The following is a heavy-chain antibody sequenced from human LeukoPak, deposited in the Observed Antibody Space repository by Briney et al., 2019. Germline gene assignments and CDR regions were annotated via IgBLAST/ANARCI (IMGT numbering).Heavy chain of an antibody. CDR3: VRGYSYGFYFDY. V-gene: IGHV1-2*06. J-gene: IGHJ4*02. Sequence: ASVTVPCTTSGYSFTGYYIHWVRQAPGQGLEWMGRINPNSGGPNYGQKFQGTVTMTRDTSISTAYLELSNLRSDDTAAYYCVRGYSYGFYFDYWGQGSLVTVSS. CDR1: GYSFTGYY. CDR2: INPNSGGP. D-gene: IGHD5-18*01.